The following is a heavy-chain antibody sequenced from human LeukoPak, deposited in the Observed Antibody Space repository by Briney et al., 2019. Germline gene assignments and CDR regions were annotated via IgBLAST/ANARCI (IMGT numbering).Heavy chain of an antibody. J-gene: IGHJ4*02. V-gene: IGHV1-2*02. CDR2: INPNSGGT. Sequence: ASVKVSCKASGYTFTGYYMHWVRQAPGQGLEWMGWINPNSGGTNYAQKFQGRVTMTRDTSISTAYMELSRLRSDDTAVYYCAREPSGDGYNHEIIDYWGQGTLVTVSS. CDR3: AREPSGDGYNHEIIDY. CDR1: GYTFTGYY. D-gene: IGHD5-24*01.